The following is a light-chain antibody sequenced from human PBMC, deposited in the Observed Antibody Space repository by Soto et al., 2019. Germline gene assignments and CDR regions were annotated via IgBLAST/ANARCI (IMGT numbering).Light chain of an antibody. CDR3: QQVKSYPFT. V-gene: IGKV1-9*01. J-gene: IGKJ4*01. CDR1: QGIISY. Sequence: IQLTQSPFSLSASIGDRVTIACRASQGIISYLVWYQQEPGKAPKLLIHDASSLQSGVPSRFSGSESRTDFTLTISNLQPEDFATYYCQQVKSYPFTFGGGTKVEIK. CDR2: DAS.